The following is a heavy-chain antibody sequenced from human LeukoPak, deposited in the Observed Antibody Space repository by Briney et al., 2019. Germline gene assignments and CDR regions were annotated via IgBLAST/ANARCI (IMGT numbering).Heavy chain of an antibody. CDR2: ISSSSSYI. V-gene: IGHV3-21*01. CDR3: ARDMGIYACDI. Sequence: SGGSLRLSCAASGFTFSSYSMNWVRQAPGKGLEWVSSISSSSSYIYYADSVKGRFTISRDNAKNTLYLQMNSLRAEDTAVYYCARDMGIYACDIWGQGTMVTVSS. J-gene: IGHJ3*02. CDR1: GFTFSSYS. D-gene: IGHD6-13*01.